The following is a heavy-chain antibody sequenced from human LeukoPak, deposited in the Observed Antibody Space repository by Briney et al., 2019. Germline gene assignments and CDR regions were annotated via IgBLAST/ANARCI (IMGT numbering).Heavy chain of an antibody. CDR3: ARRGLVVVPL. CDR2: IHYGGTT. J-gene: IGHJ4*02. Sequence: SGTLSLTCTVSGGSIGSSDSYWVWVRQPPGKGLEWVGSIHYGGTTHFNPSLKSRVTVSVDTSKNQFSLSLTSVTAADTAVYYCARRGLVVVPLWGQGTLVTVSS. D-gene: IGHD2-21*01. V-gene: IGHV4-39*01. CDR1: GGSIGSSDSY.